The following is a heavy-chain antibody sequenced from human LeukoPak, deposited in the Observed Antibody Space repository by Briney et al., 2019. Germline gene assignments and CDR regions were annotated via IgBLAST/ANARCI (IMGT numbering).Heavy chain of an antibody. Sequence: ASVKVSCKASGYTFTSYYMHWVRQAPGQGLEWTGIINPSGGSTSYAQKLQGRVTMTRDTSTSTVYMELSSLRSEDTAVYYCARNDLQNWFDPWGQGTLVTVSS. CDR2: INPSGGST. D-gene: IGHD3-3*01. J-gene: IGHJ5*02. V-gene: IGHV1-46*04. CDR3: ARNDLQNWFDP. CDR1: GYTFTSYY.